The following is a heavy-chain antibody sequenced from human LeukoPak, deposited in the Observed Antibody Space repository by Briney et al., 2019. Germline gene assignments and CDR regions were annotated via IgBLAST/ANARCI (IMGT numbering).Heavy chain of an antibody. J-gene: IGHJ6*03. D-gene: IGHD1-7*01. CDR2: VYYSGTS. V-gene: IGHV4-39*01. Sequence: TSETLSLTCTVSGGSVSSSSSYWAWIRQPPGGGLEWIGSVYYSGTSYYNTSLESRVTISEDTSRNRFSLMLSSVTAADTAVYYCVRQNSDYYYYYLDVWGEGTTVIVSS. CDR3: VRQNSDYYYYYLDV. CDR1: GGSVSSSSSY.